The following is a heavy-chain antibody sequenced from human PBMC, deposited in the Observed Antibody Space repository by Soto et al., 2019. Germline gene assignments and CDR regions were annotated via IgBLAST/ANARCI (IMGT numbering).Heavy chain of an antibody. CDR2: IIPIFGTA. J-gene: IGHJ5*02. Sequence: GASVKVSCKASGGTFSSYAISWVRQAPGQGLEWMGGIIPIFGTANYAQKFQGRVTITADESTSTAYMEPSSLRSEDTAVYYCAREYLRLGELSFGGWFDPWGQGTLVTVSS. D-gene: IGHD3-16*02. V-gene: IGHV1-69*13. CDR3: AREYLRLGELSFGGWFDP. CDR1: GGTFSSYA.